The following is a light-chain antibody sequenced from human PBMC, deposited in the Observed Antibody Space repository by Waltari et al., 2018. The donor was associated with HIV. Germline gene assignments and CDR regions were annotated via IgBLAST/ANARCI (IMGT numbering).Light chain of an antibody. Sequence: QSVLTQPPSASGTSGQRVTISCSGSSSNIGSNYVYWYQQLPGTAPKPLIYRNTQRPSGVPDRFSGSKSGTSASLAISGLRSEDEADYYCAAWDDSLSGRYVFGTGTKVTVL. CDR2: RNT. CDR1: SSNIGSNY. J-gene: IGLJ1*01. V-gene: IGLV1-47*01. CDR3: AAWDDSLSGRYV.